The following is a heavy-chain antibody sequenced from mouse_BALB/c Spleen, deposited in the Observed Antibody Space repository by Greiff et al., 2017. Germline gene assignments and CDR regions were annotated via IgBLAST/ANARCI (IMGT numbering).Heavy chain of an antibody. Sequence: EVQLQQSGAELVKPGASVKLSCTASGFNIKDTYMHWVKQRPEQGLEWIGRIDPANGNTKYDPKFQGKATITADTSSNTAYLQLSSLTSEDTAVYYCAILITTVVATPFDYWGQGTTLTVSS. CDR1: GFNIKDTY. CDR3: AILITTVVATPFDY. V-gene: IGHV14-3*02. D-gene: IGHD1-1*01. J-gene: IGHJ2*01. CDR2: IDPANGNT.